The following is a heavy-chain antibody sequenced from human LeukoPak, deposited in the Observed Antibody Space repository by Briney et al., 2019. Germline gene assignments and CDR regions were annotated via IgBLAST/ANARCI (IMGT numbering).Heavy chain of an antibody. J-gene: IGHJ3*02. V-gene: IGHV3-30*02. CDR2: IRYDGSNK. CDR3: AKATLREDAFDI. Sequence: GGSLRLSCAASGFTFSSYGMHWVRQAPGKGLEWVAFIRYDGSNKYYADSVKGRFTISRDNSKNTLYLQMNSLRAEDTAVYYCAKATLREDAFDIWGQGTMVTVSS. D-gene: IGHD4-17*01. CDR1: GFTFSSYG.